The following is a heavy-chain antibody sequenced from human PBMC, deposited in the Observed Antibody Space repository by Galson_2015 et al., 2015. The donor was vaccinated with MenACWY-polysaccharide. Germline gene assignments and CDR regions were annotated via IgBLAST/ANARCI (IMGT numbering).Heavy chain of an antibody. Sequence: SLRLSCAVSGVSFSNYAMHWVRQAPGKGLEYVSGIRSNGGSATHIDSVKGRFTVSRDNSKSMVFLQMSSLRPDDTAVYYCVKSGGSGFKTQETFDYWGQGTLVTVSS. V-gene: IGHV3-64D*06. D-gene: IGHD1-26*01. CDR1: GVSFSNYA. CDR2: IRSNGGSA. J-gene: IGHJ4*02. CDR3: VKSGGSGFKTQETFDY.